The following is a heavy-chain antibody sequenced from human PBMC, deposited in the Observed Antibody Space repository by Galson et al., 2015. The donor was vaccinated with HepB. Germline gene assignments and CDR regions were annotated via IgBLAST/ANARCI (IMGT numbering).Heavy chain of an antibody. V-gene: IGHV3-11*01. CDR2: ISSSGSTI. D-gene: IGHD2-8*01. CDR3: ARDMGCTNGVCYGLGHMDV. Sequence: SLRLSCAASGFTFSDYCMSWIRQAPGKGLEWVPYISSSGSTIYYADSVKGRFTISRDNAKNSLYLQMNSLRAEDTAVYYCARDMGCTNGVCYGLGHMDVWGKGTTVTVSS. CDR1: GFTFSDYC. J-gene: IGHJ6*03.